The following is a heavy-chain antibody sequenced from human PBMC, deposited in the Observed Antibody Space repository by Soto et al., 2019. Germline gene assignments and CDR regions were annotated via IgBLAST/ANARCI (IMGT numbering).Heavy chain of an antibody. D-gene: IGHD3-10*01. V-gene: IGHV3-30*18. J-gene: IGHJ4*02. CDR2: ISYDGSNK. CDR3: AKGFSDSVIDY. CDR1: GFTFSTYG. Sequence: QVQLVESGGGVVQPGRSLRLSCAASGFTFSTYGMHWVRQAPGKGLEWVAVISYDGSNKYYADSVKGRFTISRDNSKNTLYLQMSSLIAEDTAVYYCAKGFSDSVIDYWGQGTLVTVSS.